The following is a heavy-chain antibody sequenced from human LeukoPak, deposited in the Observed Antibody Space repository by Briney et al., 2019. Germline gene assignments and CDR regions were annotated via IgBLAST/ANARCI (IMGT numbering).Heavy chain of an antibody. CDR2: ISQSGNT. D-gene: IGHD2-2*01. V-gene: IGHV4-4*02. J-gene: IGHJ3*02. CDR3: ARTPAAILRDAFDI. Sequence: PSETLSLTCAVSGGSISRSNWWSWVRQPPGKGLKWVGEISQSGNTNYSPSLKSRVTISIDKSKNQFSLKLSSVTAADTAVYYCARTPAAILRDAFDIWGQGTMVTVSS. CDR1: GGSISRSNW.